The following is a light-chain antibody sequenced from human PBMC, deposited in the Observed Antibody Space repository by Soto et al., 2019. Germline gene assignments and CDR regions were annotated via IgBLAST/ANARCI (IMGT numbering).Light chain of an antibody. J-gene: IGLJ3*02. CDR3: CSFSGSSSSWV. CDR1: SSDVGSHNL. CDR2: EAT. Sequence: QSALAQPASVSGSPGQSITISCTGTSSDVGSHNLVSWYQQCPGRPPKLIIYEATKRPSGVSSRFSGAKSGNTASLTISGLQAEDEAAYYCCSFSGSSSSWVLGGGTKVTVL. V-gene: IGLV2-23*01.